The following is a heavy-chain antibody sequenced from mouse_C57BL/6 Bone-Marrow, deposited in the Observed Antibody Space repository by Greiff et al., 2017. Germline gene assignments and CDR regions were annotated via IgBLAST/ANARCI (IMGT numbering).Heavy chain of an antibody. V-gene: IGHV5-6*02. J-gene: IGHJ2*01. Sequence: DVKLVESGGDLVKPGASLKLSCAASGFTFSSYGMSWVRQTPDKRLEWIGTISSGGSYTYYPDSVKGRFTISGDNAKNTLYLQMSSLKSEDTAVYYCARLYGSSPYYFDYGGQGTTPSVTS. CDR2: ISSGGSYT. D-gene: IGHD1-1*01. CDR1: GFTFSSYG. CDR3: ARLYGSSPYYFDY.